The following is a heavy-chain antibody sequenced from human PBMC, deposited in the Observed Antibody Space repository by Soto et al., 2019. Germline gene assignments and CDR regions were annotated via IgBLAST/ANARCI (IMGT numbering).Heavy chain of an antibody. D-gene: IGHD2-15*01. V-gene: IGHV1-69*01. CDR1: GGTFNTYT. CDR2: ILPIMGSV. J-gene: IGHJ4*02. Sequence: QGHLVQSGSEVKKPGSSVTVSCKASGGTFNTYTFSWVRQAPGQGLEWMGSILPIMGSVNYAHDFRGRLSITADPSTTTAYMELTSLTSHATAIYYCARIPRYSYPTSDPLDNWGQGTLVTVSS. CDR3: ARIPRYSYPTSDPLDN.